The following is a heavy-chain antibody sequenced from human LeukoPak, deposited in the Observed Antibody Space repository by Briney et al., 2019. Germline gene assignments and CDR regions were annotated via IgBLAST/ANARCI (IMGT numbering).Heavy chain of an antibody. J-gene: IGHJ4*02. CDR3: ARVSAEYYDILTGFPAV. CDR1: GFTFSSYA. D-gene: IGHD3-9*01. Sequence: PGRSLRLSCAASGFTFSSYAMHWVRQAPGKGLEWVAVISHDGSNKYYADSVKGRCTISRDNSKNTLYLQMNSLRAEDTAVYYCARVSAEYYDILTGFPAVWGQGTLVTVSS. CDR2: ISHDGSNK. V-gene: IGHV3-30*04.